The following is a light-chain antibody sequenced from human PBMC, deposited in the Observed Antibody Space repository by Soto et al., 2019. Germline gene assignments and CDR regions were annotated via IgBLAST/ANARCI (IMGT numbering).Light chain of an antibody. J-gene: IGKJ5*01. CDR2: GAS. CDR3: QQYNNYLT. CDR1: QSVSSN. V-gene: IGKV3-15*01. Sequence: EIVMTQSPATLSVSPGERAALSCRASQSVSSNLAWYQHKPGQAPRLLIYGASTRATGVPARFSGSGSGTECTLTISSLQSEDFAVYYCQQYNNYLTFGQGTRLEIK.